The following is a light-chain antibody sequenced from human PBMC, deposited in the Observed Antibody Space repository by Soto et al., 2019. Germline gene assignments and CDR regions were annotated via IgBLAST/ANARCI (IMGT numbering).Light chain of an antibody. V-gene: IGKV3-20*01. CDR2: GAS. J-gene: IGKJ5*01. CDR3: QQYGSSPSIT. Sequence: MVLTQSPGTLSLSPLEIAALSFMASQSVSSSYLAWYQQKPGQAPRLLIYGASSRATGIPDRFSGSGAGTDFTLTISRMEPEDFAVDYCQQYGSSPSITFGQGTRLEIK. CDR1: QSVSSSY.